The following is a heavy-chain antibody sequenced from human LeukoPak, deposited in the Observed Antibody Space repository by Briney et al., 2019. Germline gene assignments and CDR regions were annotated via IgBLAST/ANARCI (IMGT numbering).Heavy chain of an antibody. Sequence: GGSLRLSCAASGFTFSSYGMHWVRQAPGKGLEWVAVIWSDGSSKHYADSVKGRFTISRDNSKNTLYLQMNSLRAEDTAVYYCAKDRRSGWYETLDYWGQGTLVTVSS. D-gene: IGHD6-19*01. J-gene: IGHJ4*02. CDR1: GFTFSSYG. V-gene: IGHV3-33*06. CDR2: IWSDGSSK. CDR3: AKDRRSGWYETLDY.